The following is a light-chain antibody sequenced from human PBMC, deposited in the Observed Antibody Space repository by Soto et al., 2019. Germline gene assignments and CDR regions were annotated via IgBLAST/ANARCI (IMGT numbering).Light chain of an antibody. CDR1: QSVSSNY. J-gene: IGKJ2*01. CDR2: GAS. CDR3: QQYGTSPQT. Sequence: EIVLTQSPGTLSLSPGQIATLSFRASQSVSSNYLAWYQQKPGQAPRLLIHGASSRATAIPDRFSGSGSGTDFTLTISRLEPEDFAMYYCQQYGTSPQTFGQGTKVDIK. V-gene: IGKV3-20*01.